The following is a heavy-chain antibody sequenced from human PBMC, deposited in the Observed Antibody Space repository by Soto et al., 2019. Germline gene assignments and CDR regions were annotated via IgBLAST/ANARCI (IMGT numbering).Heavy chain of an antibody. CDR2: INPNSGGT. V-gene: IGHV1-2*04. D-gene: IGHD6-6*01. CDR1: GYTFTGYY. CDR3: ARYYSCSSPRYFMAV. Sequence: ASVKVSCKASGYTFTGYYMHWVRQAPGQGLEWMGWINPNSGGTNYAQKFQGWVTMTRDTSISTAYMELSRLRSDDTAVYYCARYYSCSSPRYFMAVWGKGTTVTVSS. J-gene: IGHJ6*03.